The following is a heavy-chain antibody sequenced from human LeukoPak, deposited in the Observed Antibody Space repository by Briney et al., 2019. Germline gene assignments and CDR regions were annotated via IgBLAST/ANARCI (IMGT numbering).Heavy chain of an antibody. CDR1: GFTVSSNY. CDR3: ARDIRLSLVRGVSQYFQH. D-gene: IGHD3-10*01. CDR2: IYSGGST. J-gene: IGHJ1*01. V-gene: IGHV3-66*01. Sequence: PGRSLRLSCAASGFTVSSNYMSWVRQAPGKGLEWVSVIYSGGSTYYADSVKGRFTISRDNSKNTLYLQMNSLSAEDTAVYYCARDIRLSLVRGVSQYFQHWGQGTLVTVSS.